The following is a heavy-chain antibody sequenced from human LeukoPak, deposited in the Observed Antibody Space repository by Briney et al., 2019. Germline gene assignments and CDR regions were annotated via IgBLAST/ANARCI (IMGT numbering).Heavy chain of an antibody. V-gene: IGHV4-59*01. Sequence: PSETLSLTCTVSGGSISNYCWNWIRQPPGKGLAWIGYIYYTGSTNYNPSLKSRVTMSVDTSKNQFSLNLRSVTPEDTAVYYCARNLIPEQLVLNFWGQGTLVTVSS. D-gene: IGHD6-13*01. CDR2: IYYTGST. CDR1: GGSISNYC. J-gene: IGHJ4*02. CDR3: ARNLIPEQLVLNF.